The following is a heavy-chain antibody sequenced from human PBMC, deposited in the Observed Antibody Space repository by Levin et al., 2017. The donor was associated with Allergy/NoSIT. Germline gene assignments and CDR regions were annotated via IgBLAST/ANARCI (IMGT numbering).Heavy chain of an antibody. CDR3: ARGRGEWTLPD. CDR2: VSGGGSTI. V-gene: IGHV3-11*01. CDR1: GFTFSDYY. Sequence: PGGSLRLSCAASGFTFSDYYMSWIRQAPGKGLEWVSYVSGGGSTIYYADSVKGRFTISRDNSMNSLYLQMNSLRAEDTAVYYCARGRGEWTLPDWGQGTLVTVSS. J-gene: IGHJ4*02. D-gene: IGHD3-16*01.